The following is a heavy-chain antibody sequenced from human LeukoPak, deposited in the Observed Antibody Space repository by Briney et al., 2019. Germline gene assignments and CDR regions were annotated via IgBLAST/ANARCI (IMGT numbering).Heavy chain of an antibody. CDR2: IYYSGGT. CDR1: GGSISTYY. J-gene: IGHJ4*02. CDR3: ARYSAAALNY. Sequence: KPSETLSLTCTVSGGSISTYYWSWVRQPPGKGLEWIGYIYYSGGTNYNPTLKSRVTISVDMSKNQSSLKLSLVTAADTAVYYCARYSAAALNYWGQGTLVTVSS. V-gene: IGHV4-59*01. D-gene: IGHD2-15*01.